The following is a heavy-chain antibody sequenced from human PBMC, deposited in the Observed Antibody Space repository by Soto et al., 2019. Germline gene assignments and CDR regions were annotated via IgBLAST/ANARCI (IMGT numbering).Heavy chain of an antibody. V-gene: IGHV4-30-4*01. CDR2: IYYSGST. CDR1: GGSISSGDYY. J-gene: IGHJ4*02. D-gene: IGHD6-13*01. CDR3: ARLGSSAGWFDY. Sequence: SETLSLTCTVSGGSISSGDYYWSWIRQPPGKGLEWIGYIYYSGSTYYNPSLKSRVTISVDTSKNQFSLKLSSVTAADTAVYYCARLGSSAGWFDYWGQGTLVTVSS.